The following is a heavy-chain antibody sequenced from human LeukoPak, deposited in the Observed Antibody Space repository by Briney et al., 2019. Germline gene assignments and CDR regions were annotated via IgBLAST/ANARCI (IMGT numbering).Heavy chain of an antibody. Sequence: ASVKVSCKASGYTFTSYGISWVRQAPGQGLEWMGWISAYNGNTNYAQKLQGRVTMTTDTSTSTAYMELRSLRSDDAAVYYCARDNSTADRGWWFDPWGQGTLVTVSS. CDR3: ARDNSTADRGWWFDP. J-gene: IGHJ5*02. CDR1: GYTFTSYG. CDR2: ISAYNGNT. D-gene: IGHD4-23*01. V-gene: IGHV1-18*01.